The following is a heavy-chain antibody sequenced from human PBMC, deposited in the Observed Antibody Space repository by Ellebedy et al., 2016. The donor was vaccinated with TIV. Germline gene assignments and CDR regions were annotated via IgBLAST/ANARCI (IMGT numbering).Heavy chain of an antibody. J-gene: IGHJ4*02. CDR1: GFTFSSYG. Sequence: GESLKISXAASGFTFSSYGMHWVRQAPGKGLEWVAVISYDGSNKYYADSVKGRFTISRDNSKNTLYLQMNSLRAEDTAVYYCVKGDFRVGGGRPFTYWGQGTLVTVSS. CDR3: VKGDFRVGGGRPFTY. V-gene: IGHV3-30*18. CDR2: ISYDGSNK. D-gene: IGHD3-10*01.